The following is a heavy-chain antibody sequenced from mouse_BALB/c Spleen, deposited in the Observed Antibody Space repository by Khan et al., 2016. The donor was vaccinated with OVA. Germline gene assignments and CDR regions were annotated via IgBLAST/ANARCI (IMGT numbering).Heavy chain of an antibody. CDR1: GFSLTSYG. CDR2: IWSDGST. CDR3: ARWFDGYSSLYAMDY. Sequence: VQLQESGPGLVAPSQSLSITCTVSGFSLTSYGVHWVRQPPGKGLEWLVVIWSDGSTNYNSVLKSRLSISKDNSKSQVSLKMNSLQTDDTAIYYCARWFDGYSSLYAMDYWGQGTSVTVSS. D-gene: IGHD2-3*01. J-gene: IGHJ4*01. V-gene: IGHV2-6*02.